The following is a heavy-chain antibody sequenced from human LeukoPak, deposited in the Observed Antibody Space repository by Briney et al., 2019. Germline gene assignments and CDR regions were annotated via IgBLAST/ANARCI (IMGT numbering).Heavy chain of an antibody. CDR3: AKDRYYDILTGFGSYFDY. J-gene: IGHJ4*02. V-gene: IGHV3-23*01. CDR2: ISGSGGST. Sequence: GGSLRLSCAASGFTFSSYAMSWVRQAPGKGLEWVSAISGSGGSTYYADSVKGRFTISRDNSKNTLYLQMNSLRAEDTAVYYCAKDRYYDILTGFGSYFDYWGQGTLVTVSS. CDR1: GFTFSSYA. D-gene: IGHD3-9*01.